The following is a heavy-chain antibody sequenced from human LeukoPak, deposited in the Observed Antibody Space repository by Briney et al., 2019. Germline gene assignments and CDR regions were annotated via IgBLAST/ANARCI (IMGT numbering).Heavy chain of an antibody. CDR2: INTDGSRT. CDR1: GFTLSSFW. Sequence: GGSLRLSCAASGFTLSSFWMHWVRQAPGKGLVWVPRINTDGSRTTYADSVKGRFTISRDNAKNTLYLQMDSLRAEDTAVYYCARDRDLYSSGWFDSWGQGTLVTVSS. D-gene: IGHD6-19*01. CDR3: ARDRDLYSSGWFDS. J-gene: IGHJ5*01. V-gene: IGHV3-74*01.